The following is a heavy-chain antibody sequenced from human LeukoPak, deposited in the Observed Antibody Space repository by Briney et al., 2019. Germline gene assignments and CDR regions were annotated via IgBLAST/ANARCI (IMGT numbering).Heavy chain of an antibody. J-gene: IGHJ4*02. V-gene: IGHV4-61*02. CDR2: IKTSGNT. Sequence: PSRTLSLTCTVSGGSISSGGYYWNWIRQPAGKGLEWIGRIKTSGNTNYNSSLKTRVTIPIDTSKNHFSLKLTSVTAADTAVYFCARGGNSDFWSGSTFTYWGQGALVTVSS. CDR3: ARGGNSDFWSGSTFTY. D-gene: IGHD3-3*01. CDR1: GGSISSGGYY.